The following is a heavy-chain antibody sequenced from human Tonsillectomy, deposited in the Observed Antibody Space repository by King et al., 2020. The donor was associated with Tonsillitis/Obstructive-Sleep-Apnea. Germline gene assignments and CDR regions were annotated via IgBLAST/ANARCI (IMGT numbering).Heavy chain of an antibody. CDR1: GGSCSGYY. CDR3: ARFRYSNYYFDY. Sequence: VQLQQWGAGLLKPSETLSLTCAVYGGSCSGYYWSWIRQPPGKGLEWIGEINHSGSTNYNPSLKSRVTISVDTSNNQFSLKLSSVTAADTAVYYCARFRYSNYYFDYWGQGTLVTVSS. V-gene: IGHV4-34*01. J-gene: IGHJ4*02. CDR2: INHSGST. D-gene: IGHD4-11*01.